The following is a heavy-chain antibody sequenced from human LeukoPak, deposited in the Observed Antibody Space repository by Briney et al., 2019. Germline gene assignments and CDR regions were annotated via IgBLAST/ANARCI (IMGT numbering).Heavy chain of an antibody. V-gene: IGHV4-59*01. D-gene: IGHD1-7*01. Sequence: SETLSLTXTVSAGSISSYYWSSIRQPPGKGLEWIGYIYYSGSTNYNPSLKGQVTMSVDTSKNQFSLKLSSVTAADTAVYYCARGTTPLDHWGQGTLVTVSS. CDR1: AGSISSYY. CDR3: ARGTTPLDH. J-gene: IGHJ4*02. CDR2: IYYSGST.